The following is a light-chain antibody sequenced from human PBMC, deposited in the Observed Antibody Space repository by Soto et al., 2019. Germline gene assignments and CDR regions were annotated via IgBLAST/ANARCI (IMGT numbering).Light chain of an antibody. CDR3: QSYDSSLSGVI. J-gene: IGLJ2*01. CDR2: GDS. V-gene: IGLV1-40*01. CDR1: SSNIGAGYG. Sequence: QSVLTQPTAVSGAPGQRATISCTGSSSNIGAGYGVHWYIQLPGTAPKLLVYGDSNRPSGVPDRFSGSKSDTSASLAITGLQAEDEADYYCQSYDSSLSGVIFGGGTKLTVL.